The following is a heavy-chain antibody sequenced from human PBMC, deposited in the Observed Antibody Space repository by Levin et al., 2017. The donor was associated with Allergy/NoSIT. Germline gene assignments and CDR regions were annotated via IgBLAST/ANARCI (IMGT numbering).Heavy chain of an antibody. J-gene: IGHJ4*02. Sequence: GGSLRLSCKASGYTFTSYDINWVRQATGQGLEWMGWMNPNSGNTGYAQKFQGRVTMTRNTSISTAYMELSSLRSEDTAVYYCVRGREEEVTMVQGVITNPDYWGQGTLVTVSS. D-gene: IGHD3-10*01. CDR2: MNPNSGNT. CDR3: VRGREEEVTMVQGVITNPDY. CDR1: GYTFTSYD. V-gene: IGHV1-8*01.